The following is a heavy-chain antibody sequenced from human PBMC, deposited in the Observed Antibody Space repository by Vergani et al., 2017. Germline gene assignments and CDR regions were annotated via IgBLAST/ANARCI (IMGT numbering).Heavy chain of an antibody. CDR3: AKDRGSVVLFGGANDY. J-gene: IGHJ4*02. Sequence: EVQLLESGGGLVQPGGSLRLSCAASGFTFSSYAMSWVRQAPGKGLEWVSVIYSGGSSTYYADSVKGRFTISRDNSKNTLYLQMNSLRAEDTAVYYCAKDRGSVVLFGGANDYWGQGTLVTVSS. CDR1: GFTFSSYA. V-gene: IGHV3-23*03. CDR2: IYSGGSST. D-gene: IGHD3-10*02.